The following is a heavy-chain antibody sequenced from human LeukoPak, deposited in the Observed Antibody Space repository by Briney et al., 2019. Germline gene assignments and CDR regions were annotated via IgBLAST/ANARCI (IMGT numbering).Heavy chain of an antibody. CDR2: ISGSGGST. CDR3: AKPSSTFWSGYPDY. CDR1: GFTFSSYA. J-gene: IGHJ4*02. V-gene: IGHV3-23*01. Sequence: GGSLRLSCAASGFTFSSYAMSWVRQAPGKGLEWVSAISGSGGSTYYADSVKGRFTIPRDNSKNTLYLQMNSLRAEDTAVYYCAKPSSTFWSGYPDYWGQGTLVTVSS. D-gene: IGHD3-3*01.